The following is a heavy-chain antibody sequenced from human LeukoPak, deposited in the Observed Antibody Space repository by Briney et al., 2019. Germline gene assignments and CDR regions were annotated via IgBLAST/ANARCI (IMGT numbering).Heavy chain of an antibody. CDR2: IIPIFGTA. CDR1: GYTFTSYG. D-gene: IGHD2-15*01. Sequence: SVKVSCKASGYTFTSYGISWVRQAPGQGLEWMGGIIPIFGTANYAQKFQGRVTITADKSTSTAYMELSSLRSEDTAVYYCARGSVVYYYYYYMDVWGKGTTVTVSS. CDR3: ARGSVVYYYYYYMDV. V-gene: IGHV1-69*06. J-gene: IGHJ6*03.